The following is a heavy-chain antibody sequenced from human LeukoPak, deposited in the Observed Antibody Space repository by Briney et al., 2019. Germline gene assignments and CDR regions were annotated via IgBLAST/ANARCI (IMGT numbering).Heavy chain of an antibody. Sequence: GGSLRLSCATSGFTFSIYAMSWVRQAPGKGLEWVSGLSGTGESTYIADSLKGRFTISRDNSRDTLYLQMNSLRAEDTAIYYCAKSQWLVRIDAFDIWGQGTMVTVSS. D-gene: IGHD5-12*01. CDR1: GFTFSIYA. CDR2: LSGTGEST. CDR3: AKSQWLVRIDAFDI. V-gene: IGHV3-23*01. J-gene: IGHJ3*02.